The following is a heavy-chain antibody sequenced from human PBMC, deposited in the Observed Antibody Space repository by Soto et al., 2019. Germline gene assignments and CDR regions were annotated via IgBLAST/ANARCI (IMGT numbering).Heavy chain of an antibody. Sequence: PSETLSLTCTVSGGSMRNYFWTWIRQPPGKGLEWIGYIHYSGTTSFFPSYNPSLRSRVTISEDTSKNQFSLKLLSVNTADTAVYFCAAGEASSRNIAPYYLDFWGQGTLVTVSS. V-gene: IGHV4-59*01. CDR1: GGSMRNYF. J-gene: IGHJ4*02. CDR2: IHYSGTT. CDR3: AAGEASSRNIAPYYLDF. D-gene: IGHD6-13*01.